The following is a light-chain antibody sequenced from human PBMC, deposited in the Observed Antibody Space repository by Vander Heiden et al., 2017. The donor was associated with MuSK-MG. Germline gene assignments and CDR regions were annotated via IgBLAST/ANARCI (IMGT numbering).Light chain of an antibody. CDR3: RQALQTPYT. Sequence: DIVMTQSPLSLHVTPGEPASISCRSSQSLLHSNGFTYLDWYLRKPGQSPQLLIYLGSNRASGVPDRFSGSGSGTDFTLKISRVEAEDVGVYYCRQALQTPYTFGQGTKLEIK. CDR2: LGS. V-gene: IGKV2-28*01. J-gene: IGKJ2*01. CDR1: QSLLHSNGFTY.